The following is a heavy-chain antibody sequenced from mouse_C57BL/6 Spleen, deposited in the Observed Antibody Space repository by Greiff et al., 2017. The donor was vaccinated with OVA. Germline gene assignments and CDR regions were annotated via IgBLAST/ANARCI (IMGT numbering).Heavy chain of an antibody. V-gene: IGHV1-15*01. J-gene: IGHJ1*03. Sequence: VQLQQSGAELVRPGASVTLSCKASGYTFTDYEMHWVKQTPVHGLEWIGAIDPETGGTAYNQKFKGKAILTADKSSSTAYMELRSLTSEDSAVYYCTQFLITTVDWYFDVWGTGTTVTVSS. CDR3: TQFLITTVDWYFDV. CDR2: IDPETGGT. D-gene: IGHD1-1*01. CDR1: GYTFTDYE.